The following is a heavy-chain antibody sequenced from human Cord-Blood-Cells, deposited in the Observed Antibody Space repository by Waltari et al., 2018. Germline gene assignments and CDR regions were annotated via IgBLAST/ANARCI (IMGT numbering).Heavy chain of an antibody. CDR1: GYTFTGYY. Sequence: QVQLVQSGAEVKKPGASVKVSCKASGYTFTGYYMHWVRQAPGQGLEWMGWINPNRGGTNYAQNVQGRVTMTRDTSISTAYMELSRLRSDDTAVYYCARGLSSSLSSGWFDPWGQGTLVTVSS. J-gene: IGHJ5*02. V-gene: IGHV1-2*02. D-gene: IGHD6-13*01. CDR2: INPNRGGT. CDR3: ARGLSSSLSSGWFDP.